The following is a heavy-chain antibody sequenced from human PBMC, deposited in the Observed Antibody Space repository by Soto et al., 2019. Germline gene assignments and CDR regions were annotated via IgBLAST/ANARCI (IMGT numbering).Heavy chain of an antibody. V-gene: IGHV1-69*12. CDR2: IIPIFGTT. CDR1: GGTFSSYG. CDR3: ARLYYYDNSGYDLDQ. D-gene: IGHD3-22*01. J-gene: IGHJ4*02. Sequence: QVQLVQSGAEVKKPGSSVKVSCKASGGTFSSYGISWLRQAPGQGLEWMGGIIPIFGTTNYAQNFQGRVTITADEFTSTAYMALSSLRSDDTAVYYCARLYYYDNSGYDLDQWGQGTLVSVFS.